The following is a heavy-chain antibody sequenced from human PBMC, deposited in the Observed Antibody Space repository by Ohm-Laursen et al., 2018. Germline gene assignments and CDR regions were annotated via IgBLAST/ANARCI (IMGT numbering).Heavy chain of an antibody. J-gene: IGHJ4*02. D-gene: IGHD2-15*01. Sequence: SLRLSCAAPGFTFEEYSMHWVRQAPGKGLEWVSGISWNSDTIGYADSVKGRFTISRDNARNSLYLQMNSLRAEDTALYYCTKAYGVRVEAAIASFDFWGQGTLVTVSS. CDR1: GFTFEEYS. CDR3: TKAYGVRVEAAIASFDF. V-gene: IGHV3-9*01. CDR2: ISWNSDTI.